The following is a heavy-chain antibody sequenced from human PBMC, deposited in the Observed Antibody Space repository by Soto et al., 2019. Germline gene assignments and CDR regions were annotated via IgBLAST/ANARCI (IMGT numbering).Heavy chain of an antibody. CDR1: GGSFSGYY. CDR3: ARALGYCSGGSCYSGLYFDY. D-gene: IGHD2-15*01. J-gene: IGHJ4*02. CDR2: INHSGST. Sequence: SETLSLTCAVYGGSFSGYYWSWIRQPPGKGLEWIGEINHSGSTNYNPSLKSRVTISVDTSKNQFSLKLSSVTAADTAVYYCARALGYCSGGSCYSGLYFDYWGQGTLVTVSS. V-gene: IGHV4-34*01.